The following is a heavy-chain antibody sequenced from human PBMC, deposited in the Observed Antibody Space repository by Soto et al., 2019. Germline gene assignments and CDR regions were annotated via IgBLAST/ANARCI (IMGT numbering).Heavy chain of an antibody. V-gene: IGHV4-39*01. D-gene: IGHD6-13*01. CDR3: ARPSSSWYGGIQH. CDR2: IYYSGST. Sequence: SETLSLTCTVSGGSISSSSYYWGWIRQPPGKGLEWIGSIYYSGSTYYNPSLKSRVTISVDTSKNQFSLKLSSVTAADTAVYYCARPSSSWYGGIQHWGQGTLVTVSS. J-gene: IGHJ1*01. CDR1: GGSISSSSYY.